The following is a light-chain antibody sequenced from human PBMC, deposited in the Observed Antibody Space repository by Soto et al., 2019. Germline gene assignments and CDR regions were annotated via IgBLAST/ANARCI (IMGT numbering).Light chain of an antibody. V-gene: IGKV3-20*01. CDR2: DAS. CDR3: QQYGSSPRT. Sequence: EVVLTQSPGTLSLSPGERATLSCRASQSVSNNYLAWYQQKPGQAPRLLIYDASNRATGIPDRFSGSGSGTDFTLTISRLEPEDFAVYYCQQYGSSPRTFGQGTRLAIK. J-gene: IGKJ5*01. CDR1: QSVSNNY.